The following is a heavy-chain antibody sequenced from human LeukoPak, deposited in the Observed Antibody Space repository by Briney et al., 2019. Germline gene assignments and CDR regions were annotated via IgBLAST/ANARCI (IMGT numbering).Heavy chain of an antibody. CDR2: ISYDGSNI. D-gene: IGHD6-13*01. CDR1: GFTFSSYA. J-gene: IGHJ4*02. CDR3: ARDIGIAAAGPYDY. Sequence: GGSLRLSCAASGFTFSSYAMPRVRQAPDKGLERVALISYDGSNIYYADSVKGRFTISRDNSKNTLSLQMNSLRAEDTAVYYCARDIGIAAAGPYDYWGQGTLVTVSS. V-gene: IGHV3-30-3*01.